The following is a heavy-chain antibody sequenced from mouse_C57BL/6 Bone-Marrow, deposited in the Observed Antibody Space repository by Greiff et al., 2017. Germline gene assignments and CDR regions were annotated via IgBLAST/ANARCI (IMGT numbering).Heavy chain of an antibody. Sequence: VRPGSSVKMSCKASGYTFTSYWMHWVKQRPGQGLEWIGEIDPSDSYTNYNQKFKGKSTLTVDKSSSTAYMQLSSLTSEDSAVYYCARLYDGYYFYFDYWGQGTTLTVSS. D-gene: IGHD2-3*01. CDR1: GYTFTSYW. J-gene: IGHJ2*01. CDR3: ARLYDGYYFYFDY. CDR2: IDPSDSYT. V-gene: IGHV1-69*01.